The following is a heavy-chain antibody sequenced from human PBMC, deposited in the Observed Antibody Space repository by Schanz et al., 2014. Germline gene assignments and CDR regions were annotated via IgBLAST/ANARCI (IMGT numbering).Heavy chain of an antibody. Sequence: EVQLVESGGGLVQPGGSLRLSCAASGFIFSNFAMEWVRQAPGKGLEWVSAISGSGAGTYYADSVKGRFTFSRDNSKNTLYLQMNSLRAEDTAVYYCAKSMYSTSWAFDFWGQGAQVTVSS. CDR3: AKSMYSTSWAFDF. CDR2: ISGSGAGT. D-gene: IGHD2-2*01. CDR1: GFIFSNFA. V-gene: IGHV3-23*04. J-gene: IGHJ4*02.